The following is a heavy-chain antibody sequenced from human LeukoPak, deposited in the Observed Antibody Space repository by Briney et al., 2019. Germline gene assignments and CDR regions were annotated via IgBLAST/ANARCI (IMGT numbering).Heavy chain of an antibody. V-gene: IGHV4-38-2*02. CDR1: GYSISSGYY. CDR3: ARKPDYFDY. CDR2: IYHSGST. Sequence: SETLSLTCTVSGYSISSGYYWGWIRQPPGKGLEWIGSIYHSGSTYYNPSLKSRVTIPVDTSRNQFSLKLSSVTAADTAVYYCARKPDYFDYWGQGTLVTVSS. J-gene: IGHJ4*02.